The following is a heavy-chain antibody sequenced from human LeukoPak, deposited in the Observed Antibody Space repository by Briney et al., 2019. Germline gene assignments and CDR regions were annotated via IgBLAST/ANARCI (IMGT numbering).Heavy chain of an antibody. CDR3: ARAHSSSWYFRGTENNWFDP. J-gene: IGHJ5*02. Sequence: PSETLSLTCTVSGGSISSSSYYWGWIRQPPGKGLEWIGSIYYSGSTYYNPSLKSRVTISVDTSKNQFSLKLSSVTAADTAVYYCARAHSSSWYFRGTENNWFDPWGQGTLVTVSS. D-gene: IGHD6-13*01. CDR2: IYYSGST. CDR1: GGSISSSSYY. V-gene: IGHV4-39*07.